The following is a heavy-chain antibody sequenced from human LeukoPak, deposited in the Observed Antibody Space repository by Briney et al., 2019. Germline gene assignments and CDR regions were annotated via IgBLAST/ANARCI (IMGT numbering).Heavy chain of an antibody. CDR3: ARAPSRRRAEYFQH. J-gene: IGHJ1*01. CDR2: IIPIFGTA. V-gene: IGHV1-69*06. CDR1: GGTFSSYA. Sequence: SVKVSCKASGGTFSSYAISWVRQAPGQGLEWMGGIIPIFGTANYAQKFQGRVTITADKSTSTAYMELSSLRSEDTAVYYCARAPSRRRAEYFQHWGQGTLVTVSS.